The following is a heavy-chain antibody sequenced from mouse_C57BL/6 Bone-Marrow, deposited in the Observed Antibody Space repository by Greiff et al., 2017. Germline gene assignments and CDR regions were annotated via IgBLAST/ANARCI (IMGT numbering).Heavy chain of an antibody. CDR2: IWWDDAK. CDR1: GFSLSTFGMG. D-gene: IGHD1-1*01. V-gene: IGHV8-8*01. CDR3: ARIGDSHYYGSSYWYCDV. J-gene: IGHJ1*03. Sequence: QVTLKESGPGILQPSQTLSLTCSFSGFSLSTFGMGVGWIRQPSGKGLEWLAHIWWDDAKYYTPALESRLTISKDTSKNQGFLKVANVDTADTATYYCARIGDSHYYGSSYWYCDVWGTGTTVTVSS.